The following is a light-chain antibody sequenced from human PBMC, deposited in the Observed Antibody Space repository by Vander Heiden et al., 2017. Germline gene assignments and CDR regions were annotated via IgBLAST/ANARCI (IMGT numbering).Light chain of an antibody. V-gene: IGKV3-11*01. CDR1: QSVSSS. J-gene: IGKJ5*01. CDR3: QHRSNWPIT. CDR2: DAS. Sequence: EIVLTQSPATLSLSPGERATLSCRASQSVSSSLAWYQQKPGQVPRLLIYDASKRATGIPARFDGSGSGTDFTLTIRSLEPEDFAVYYCQHRSNWPITFGQGTLMEIK.